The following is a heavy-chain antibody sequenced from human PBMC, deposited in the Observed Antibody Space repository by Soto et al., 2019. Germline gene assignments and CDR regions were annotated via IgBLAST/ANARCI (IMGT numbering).Heavy chain of an antibody. CDR2: MYTSGTT. CDR1: GASITSNY. D-gene: IGHD6-6*01. CDR3: ARERAAPSWIDP. V-gene: IGHV4-4*07. J-gene: IGHJ5*02. Sequence: QVQLQVSGPGLVKPSETLSLICTVSGASITSNYWTWIRQPAGRGLEWVGRMYTSGTTDYNPSLKSRVTMSVETSKNQFSLKLRSVTAADTAVYYCARERAAPSWIDPWGQGILVTVSS.